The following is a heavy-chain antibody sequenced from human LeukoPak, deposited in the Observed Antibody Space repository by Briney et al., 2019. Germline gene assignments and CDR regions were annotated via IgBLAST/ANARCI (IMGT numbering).Heavy chain of an antibody. J-gene: IGHJ4*02. V-gene: IGHV3-53*01. CDR1: GFTVSTNF. CDR3: ARTRVDTTTFDYFDY. D-gene: IGHD4-11*01. Sequence: GSLRLSCVVSGFTVSTNFMSWVRQAPGERLEWVSVIYSGGSTYYADSVKGRFTTSRDNSKNTLYLQMNSLRAEDTAVYYCARTRVDTTTFDYFDYWGQGTLVTVSS. CDR2: IYSGGST.